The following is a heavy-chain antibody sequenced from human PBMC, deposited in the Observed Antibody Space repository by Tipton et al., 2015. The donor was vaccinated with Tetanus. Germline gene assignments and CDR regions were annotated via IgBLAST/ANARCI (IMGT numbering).Heavy chain of an antibody. D-gene: IGHD2-21*01. CDR1: GGTFSSYA. CDR3: VRVPTVWYYYSYMDV. V-gene: IGHV1-69*01. Sequence: QSGPEVKKPGSSVKVSCKVSGGTFSSYAISWVRQAPGQGLEWMGGIIPLFRTKNYAQKFQGRVTITADESTNTAYMELSSLRSDDTAVYYCVRVPTVWYYYSYMDVWGRGTTVTVSS. J-gene: IGHJ6*03. CDR2: IIPLFRTK.